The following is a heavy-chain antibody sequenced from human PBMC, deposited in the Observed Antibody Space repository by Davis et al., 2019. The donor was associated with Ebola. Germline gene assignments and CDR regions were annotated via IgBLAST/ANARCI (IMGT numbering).Heavy chain of an antibody. D-gene: IGHD6-19*01. J-gene: IGHJ5*02. V-gene: IGHV3-7*03. CDR3: AKSSSGWYWSWFDP. Sequence: GESLKISCAASGFTFSSYWMSWVRQAPGKGLEWVANIKQDGSEKYYADSVKGRFTISRDNSKNSLYLQMNSLRTEDTALYYCAKSSSGWYWSWFDPWGQGTLVTVSS. CDR2: IKQDGSEK. CDR1: GFTFSSYW.